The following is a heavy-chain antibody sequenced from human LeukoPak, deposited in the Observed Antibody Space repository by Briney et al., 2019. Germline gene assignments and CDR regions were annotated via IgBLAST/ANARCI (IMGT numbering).Heavy chain of an antibody. CDR3: ARVILRGAAVP. V-gene: IGHV4-30-4*01. CDR1: GGSISSGDYY. Sequence: SETLSLTCTVSGGSISSGDYYWSWIRQPPGKGLEWIGYIYYSGSTYYNPSLKSRVTISVDTSKNQFSLKLSSVAAADTAVYYCARVILRGAAVPWGQGTLVTVSS. D-gene: IGHD6-13*01. CDR2: IYYSGST. J-gene: IGHJ4*02.